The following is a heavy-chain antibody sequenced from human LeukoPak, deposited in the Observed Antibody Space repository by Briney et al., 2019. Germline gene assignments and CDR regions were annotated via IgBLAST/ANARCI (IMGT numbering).Heavy chain of an antibody. V-gene: IGHV1-8*02. CDR3: ARGPLSSSSTHYYYYMDV. D-gene: IGHD6-6*01. CDR1: GYTFTSCG. CDR2: MNPNSGNT. J-gene: IGHJ6*03. Sequence: ASVKVSCKASGYTFTSCGISWVRQAPGQGREGMGWMNPNSGNTGYAQKFQGRVTMTRNTSISTDYMELSSLRSEDTAVYYCARGPLSSSSTHYYYYMDVWGKGTTVTVSS.